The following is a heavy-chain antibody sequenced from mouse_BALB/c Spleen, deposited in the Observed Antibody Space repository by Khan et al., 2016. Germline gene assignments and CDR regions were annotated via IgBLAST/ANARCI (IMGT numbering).Heavy chain of an antibody. Sequence: EVQLQESGPGLVKPSQSLSLTCTVTGYSITSDYAWNWIRQFPGNKLEWMGYISYSGSTSYNPSLKSRISITRDTSKNPFFLQLNSVTTEDTATYYCARNGNRYERTWFAYWGQGTLVTVSA. D-gene: IGHD2-14*01. CDR1: GYSITSDYA. CDR3: ARNGNRYERTWFAY. CDR2: ISYSGST. J-gene: IGHJ3*01. V-gene: IGHV3-2*02.